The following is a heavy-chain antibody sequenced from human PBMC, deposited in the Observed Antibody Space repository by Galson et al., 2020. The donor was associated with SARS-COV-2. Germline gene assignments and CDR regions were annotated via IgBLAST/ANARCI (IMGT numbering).Heavy chain of an antibody. Sequence: GGSLRLSCKGSGYSFTSYWIGWVRQMPGKGLEWMGIIYPGDSDTRYSPSFQGQVTISADKSISTAYLQWSSLKASDTAMYYCARQLVAVTTGAHYYYGMDVWGQGTTVTVSS. CDR3: ARQLVAVTTGAHYYYGMDV. CDR2: IYPGDSDT. CDR1: GYSFTSYW. J-gene: IGHJ6*02. D-gene: IGHD4-17*01. V-gene: IGHV5-51*01.